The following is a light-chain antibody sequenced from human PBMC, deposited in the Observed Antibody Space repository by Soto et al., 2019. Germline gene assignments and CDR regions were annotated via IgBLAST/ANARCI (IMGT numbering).Light chain of an antibody. Sequence: QSALTQPASVSGSPGQSITVFCTGTSSTIGTYNLVSWYQQHPGKAPKLIIYEGTKRPSGVSNRFSGSKSGNTASLTISGLQAEDEADYSCCSYLGINTFVVFGGGTKLTVL. CDR1: SSTIGTYNL. CDR3: CSYLGINTFVV. J-gene: IGLJ3*02. V-gene: IGLV2-23*03. CDR2: EGT.